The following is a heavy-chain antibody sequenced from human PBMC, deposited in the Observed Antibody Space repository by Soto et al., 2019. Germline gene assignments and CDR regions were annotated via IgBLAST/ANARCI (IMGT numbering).Heavy chain of an antibody. V-gene: IGHV3-30-3*01. CDR3: XXXXXXXXXXXXDY. J-gene: IGHJ4*02. CDR1: GFTFSNYA. CDR2: ISYDGSNK. Sequence: QVQLVESGGGVVQPGRSLRLSCTASGFTFSNYAMHWVRQAPGKGLEWVAVISYDGSNKYYADSVKGRFTISRDNXXXXXXXXXXXXXXXXXXXXXXXXXXXXXXXXXXDYXGXXTLVTVSS.